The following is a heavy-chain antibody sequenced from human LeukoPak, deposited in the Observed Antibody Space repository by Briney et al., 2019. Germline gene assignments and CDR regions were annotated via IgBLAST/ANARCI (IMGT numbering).Heavy chain of an antibody. Sequence: GGSLRLSCAASGFTFSNYGMHWVRQAPGKGLEWVAFMPYDGSDKYFADSVKGRFTISRDNSKNTLYLQMNSLRPEDTAVYYCAKGSDYYGTSCCDYWGQGTLVTVSS. V-gene: IGHV3-30*02. CDR3: AKGSDYYGTSCCDY. J-gene: IGHJ4*02. D-gene: IGHD3-22*01. CDR2: MPYDGSDK. CDR1: GFTFSNYG.